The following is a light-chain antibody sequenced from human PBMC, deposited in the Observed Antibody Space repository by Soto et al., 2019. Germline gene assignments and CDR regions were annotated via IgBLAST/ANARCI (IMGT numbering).Light chain of an antibody. CDR3: QQYGNSPRT. Sequence: EIVLTQSPGTLSLSPGERVSLSCRASQTINRSFLAWYQQKLGQAPRLRIYGASSRATGVPDRFSGSGSGTDFTLTISRLEPGDFAVYYCQQYGNSPRTFGQGTKVEIK. CDR2: GAS. V-gene: IGKV3-20*01. CDR1: QTINRSF. J-gene: IGKJ1*01.